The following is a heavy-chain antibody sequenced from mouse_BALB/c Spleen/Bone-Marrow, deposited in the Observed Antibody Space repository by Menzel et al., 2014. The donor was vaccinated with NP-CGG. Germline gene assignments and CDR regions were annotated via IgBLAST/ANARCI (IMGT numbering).Heavy chain of an antibody. CDR2: IYPGNVNT. CDR1: GYTFTSYY. J-gene: IGHJ1*01. D-gene: IGHD1-1*02. CDR3: AREVGRGGYFDV. V-gene: IGHV1S56*01. Sequence: VQVVESGPELVKPGASVRISCKASGYTFTSYYIHWVKQRPGQGLEWIGWIYPGNVNTKYNEKFRDKATLTADKSSSTAYMQLNSLTSEDSAVYFCAREVGRGGYFDVWGAGTTVTVSS.